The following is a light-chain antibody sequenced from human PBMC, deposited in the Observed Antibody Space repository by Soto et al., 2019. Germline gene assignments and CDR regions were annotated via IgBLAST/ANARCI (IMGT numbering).Light chain of an antibody. Sequence: EIVLTQSPATLYLSPGERATLSCRASQSVSSYLAWYQQKPGQATSLLIYDASNRATGIPARFSGSGSGTDFTLTISSLEPEDFAVYYCQQRSNWPLFTFGPGTKVDIK. CDR1: QSVSSY. CDR2: DAS. V-gene: IGKV3-11*01. CDR3: QQRSNWPLFT. J-gene: IGKJ3*01.